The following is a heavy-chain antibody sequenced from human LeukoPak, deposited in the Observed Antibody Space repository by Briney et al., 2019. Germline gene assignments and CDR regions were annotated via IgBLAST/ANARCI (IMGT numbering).Heavy chain of an antibody. CDR2: VHNSGYT. Sequence: SETLSLTCAVSGASISSRFWWSWVRQPPGKGLEWIGQVHNSGYTKYNPSLKSRVTISVDKFKNHFSLKLNSVTAADTALYYCASETDYSHPNWFDPWGQGTLVTVSS. D-gene: IGHD4-11*01. V-gene: IGHV4-4*02. J-gene: IGHJ5*02. CDR1: GASISSRFW. CDR3: ASETDYSHPNWFDP.